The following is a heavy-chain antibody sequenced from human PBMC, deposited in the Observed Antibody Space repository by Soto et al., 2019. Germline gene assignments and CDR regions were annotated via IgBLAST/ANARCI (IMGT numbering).Heavy chain of an antibody. D-gene: IGHD4-17*01. CDR2: INPGDSDT. Sequence: PGESLKISCEGSGFSFSKYKIGWVRQMPGKGLEWMGIINPGDSDTRYSPSFQGQVTISADKSISTAYLQWSTLKASDTATYYCGPSYGDSYYNSSVMDVWGQGTTVPVS. CDR1: GFSFSKYK. J-gene: IGHJ6*02. CDR3: GPSYGDSYYNSSVMDV. V-gene: IGHV5-51*01.